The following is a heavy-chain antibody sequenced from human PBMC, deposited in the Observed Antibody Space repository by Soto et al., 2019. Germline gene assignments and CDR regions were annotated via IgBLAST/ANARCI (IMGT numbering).Heavy chain of an antibody. CDR2: ISYDGSNK. Sequence: LSLTCAASGFTFSSYAMHWVRQAPGKGLEWVAVISYDGSNKYYADSVKGRFTISRDNSKNTLYLQMNSLRAEDTAVYYCARDGNGMDVWGQGTTVTVSS. D-gene: IGHD1-26*01. V-gene: IGHV3-30-3*01. CDR1: GFTFSSYA. J-gene: IGHJ6*02. CDR3: ARDGNGMDV.